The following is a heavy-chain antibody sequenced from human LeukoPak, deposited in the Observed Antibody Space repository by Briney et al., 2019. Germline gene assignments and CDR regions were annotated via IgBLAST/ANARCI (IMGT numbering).Heavy chain of an antibody. V-gene: IGHV4-31*03. D-gene: IGHD3-22*01. CDR2: IYYSGST. J-gene: IGHJ4*02. CDR3: ARGSHYYDSSGYQPEYFDY. Sequence: SETLSLTCTVSGGSISSGGYYWSWIRQHPGKGLEWIGYIYYSGSTYYNPSLKSRVTISVDTSKNRFSLKLSSVTAADTAVYYCARGSHYYDSSGYQPEYFDYWGQGTLVTVSS. CDR1: GGSISSGGYY.